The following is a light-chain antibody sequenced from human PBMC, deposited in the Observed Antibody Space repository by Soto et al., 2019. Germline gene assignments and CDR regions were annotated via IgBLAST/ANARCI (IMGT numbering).Light chain of an antibody. CDR2: GAS. J-gene: IGKJ5*01. CDR3: QQSYSTRVT. Sequence: DLQMTQSPSSLSASVGDRVTITCRASQSIGKYLNWYQQKPGKAPKLLIFGASSLPSGVPSRYSGSGSGTDFTLTISSLQPEDFAAYYCQQSYSTRVTFGQGTRLEIK. V-gene: IGKV1-39*01. CDR1: QSIGKY.